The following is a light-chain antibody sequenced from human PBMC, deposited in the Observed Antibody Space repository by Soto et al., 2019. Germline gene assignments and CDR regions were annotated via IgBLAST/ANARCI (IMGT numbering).Light chain of an antibody. CDR1: QSVSGN. Sequence: EIGMTQSPATLSVSPGERATLSCRASQSVSGNLAWYQQKPGQAPRLLIYGASTRATGIPARFSGSGSGTEFTLTISSLQSEDFAVYSCQQYNNWPPWTFGQGTKLDIK. CDR2: GAS. J-gene: IGKJ1*01. V-gene: IGKV3-15*01. CDR3: QQYNNWPPWT.